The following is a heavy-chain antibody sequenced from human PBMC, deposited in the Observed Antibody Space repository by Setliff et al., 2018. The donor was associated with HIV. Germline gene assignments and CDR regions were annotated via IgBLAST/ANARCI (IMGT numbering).Heavy chain of an antibody. J-gene: IGHJ4*02. CDR1: GFAFSSYA. CDR3: ARDNWGSEY. D-gene: IGHD7-27*01. V-gene: IGHV3-30*04. CDR2: ISYDGSNK. Sequence: SLRLSCAASGFAFSSYAMHWVRQAPGKGLEWVAVISYDGSNKYYADSVKGRFTISRDNAKNTLYLQMNSLRAEDTAMYYCARDNWGSEYWGQGTLVTVSS.